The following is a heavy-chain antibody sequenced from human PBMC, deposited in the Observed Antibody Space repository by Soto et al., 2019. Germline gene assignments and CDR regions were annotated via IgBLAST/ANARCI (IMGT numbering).Heavy chain of an antibody. J-gene: IGHJ4*02. CDR3: AKGGGGWELPPLGGTFDY. Sequence: EVQLLESGGGLVQPGGSLRLSCAASGFTFSSYAMSWVRQAPGKGLEWVSAISGSGGSTYYADSVKGRFTISRDNSKNTLYLQRNSLRAEDTAVYYCAKGGGGWELPPLGGTFDYWGQGTLVTVSS. CDR2: ISGSGGST. V-gene: IGHV3-23*01. CDR1: GFTFSSYA. D-gene: IGHD1-26*01.